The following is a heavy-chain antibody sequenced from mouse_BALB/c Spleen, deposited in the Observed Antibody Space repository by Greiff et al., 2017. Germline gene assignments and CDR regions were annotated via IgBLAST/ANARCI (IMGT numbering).Heavy chain of an antibody. D-gene: IGHD5-1-1*01. CDR3: AMQYCKYGDYYAMDY. V-gene: IGHV5-4*02. Sequence: EVMLVESGGGLVKPGGSLKLSCAASGFTFSDYYMYWVRQTPEKRLEWVATISDGGSYTYYPDSVKGRFTISRDNAKNNLYLQMSSLKSEDTAMYYCAMQYCKYGDYYAMDYWGQGTSVTVSS. CDR1: GFTFSDYY. CDR2: ISDGGSYT. J-gene: IGHJ4*01.